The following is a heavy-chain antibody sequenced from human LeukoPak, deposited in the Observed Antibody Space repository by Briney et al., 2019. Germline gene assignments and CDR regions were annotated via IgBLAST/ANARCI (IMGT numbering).Heavy chain of an antibody. D-gene: IGHD4-17*01. CDR3: ARGHDYGDYADR. CDR1: GYTFTGYY. V-gene: IGHV1-2*06. Sequence: ASVKVSCKASGYTFTGYYMHWVRQAPGQGLEWMGRINPNSGGTNYAQKFQGRVTMTRDTSISTAYMELSRLRSDDTAVYYCARGHDYGDYADRWGQGTLVTVSS. CDR2: INPNSGGT. J-gene: IGHJ5*02.